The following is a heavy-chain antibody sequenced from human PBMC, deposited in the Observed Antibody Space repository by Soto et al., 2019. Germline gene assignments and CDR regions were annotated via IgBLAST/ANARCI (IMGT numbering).Heavy chain of an antibody. V-gene: IGHV1-18*01. J-gene: IGHJ4*02. D-gene: IGHD3-22*01. Sequence: GASVKVSCKASGYIFSNYGISWMRQVPGQGLEWMGWVSAYNGNGNYTQKFQGRVTMTTDTATNTAYMELRSLRSDGTAVYYCARARGIGVGTTSYWGQGTLVTVSS. CDR2: VSAYNGNG. CDR1: GYIFSNYG. CDR3: ARARGIGVGTTSY.